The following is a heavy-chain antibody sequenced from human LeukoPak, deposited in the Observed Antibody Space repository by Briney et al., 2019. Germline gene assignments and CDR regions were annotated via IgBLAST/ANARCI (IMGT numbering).Heavy chain of an antibody. CDR1: GGSISSSTYY. J-gene: IGHJ3*02. D-gene: IGHD1-26*01. Sequence: PSETLSLTCSASGGSISSSTYYWGWIRQPPGKGLEWIGTIYYSGSTYYSPSLKSRVSISVDTSKNQFSLRLSSVTAADTAVYYCARRKSLVNAFDIWGQGTMVTVSS. V-gene: IGHV4-39*01. CDR2: IYYSGST. CDR3: ARRKSLVNAFDI.